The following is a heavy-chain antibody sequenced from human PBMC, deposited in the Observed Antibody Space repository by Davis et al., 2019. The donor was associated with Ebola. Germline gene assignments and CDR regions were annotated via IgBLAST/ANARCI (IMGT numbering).Heavy chain of an antibody. V-gene: IGHV3-7*01. D-gene: IGHD6-19*01. CDR2: IRQDGSAK. CDR3: ARDSGWYRFDY. Sequence: PGESLKISCVASGFTFSNYWMTWVRQAPGKGLEWVANIRQDGSAKYSVDSVKGRLTMSRDNAKNSLYLQMNSLRAEDTAVYYCARDSGWYRFDYWGQGTLVTVSS. CDR1: GFTFSNYW. J-gene: IGHJ4*02.